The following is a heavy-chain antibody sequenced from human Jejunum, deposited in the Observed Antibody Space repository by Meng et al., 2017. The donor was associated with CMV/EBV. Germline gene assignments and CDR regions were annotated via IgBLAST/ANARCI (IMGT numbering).Heavy chain of an antibody. Sequence: FSGYDMHWVRHAPAERLEWVAVPQSNDNSTRSIASIPSPFPLSRHPSKNTLHLQMNSLRPNDTGVYYCTKDPVPASTLEPYRWFDPWGQGTLVTVSS. D-gene: IGHD2-2*01. CDR2: PQSNDNST. V-gene: IGHV3-33*03. CDR3: TKDPVPASTLEPYRWFDP. CDR1: FSGYD. J-gene: IGHJ5*02.